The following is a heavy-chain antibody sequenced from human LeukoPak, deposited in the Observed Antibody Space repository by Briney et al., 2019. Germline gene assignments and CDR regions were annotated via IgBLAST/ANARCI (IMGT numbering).Heavy chain of an antibody. V-gene: IGHV1-24*01. D-gene: IGHD3-22*01. J-gene: IGHJ6*03. Sequence: ASVKVSCKVSGYTLTELSMHWVRQAPAKGLEWMGGFDPEDGETIYAQKFQGRVTMTEDTSTDTAYMDLSSLRSEDTAMYYCATSSSYLRYYYYYMDVWGKGTTVTVSS. CDR2: FDPEDGET. CDR3: ATSSSYLRYYYYYMDV. CDR1: GYTLTELS.